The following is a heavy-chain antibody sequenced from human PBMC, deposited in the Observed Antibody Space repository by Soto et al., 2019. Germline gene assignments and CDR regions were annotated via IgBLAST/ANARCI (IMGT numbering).Heavy chain of an antibody. J-gene: IGHJ3*02. Sequence: SETLSLTCAVSGGSISSGGYSWSWIWQPPGKGLEWIGYIYHSGSTYYNPSLKSRVTISVDRSKNQFSLKLSSVTAADTAVYYCASLCGGDCYDAFDIWGQGTMVTVSS. CDR2: IYHSGST. V-gene: IGHV4-30-2*01. CDR3: ASLCGGDCYDAFDI. D-gene: IGHD2-21*02. CDR1: GGSISSGGYS.